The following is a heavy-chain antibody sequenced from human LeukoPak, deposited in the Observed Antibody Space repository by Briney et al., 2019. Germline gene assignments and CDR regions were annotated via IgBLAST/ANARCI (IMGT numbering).Heavy chain of an antibody. D-gene: IGHD1-7*01. CDR3: ARVITGTTFAFDI. CDR2: IYYSGST. J-gene: IGHJ3*02. Sequence: SETLSLTCTVSGGSMSSYYWSWIRQPPGKGLEWIGYIYYSGSTNYNPSLKSRVPISGDTSQNQFSLKLSSVTAADTAVYYCARVITGTTFAFDIWGQGTMVTVSS. V-gene: IGHV4-59*01. CDR1: GGSMSSYY.